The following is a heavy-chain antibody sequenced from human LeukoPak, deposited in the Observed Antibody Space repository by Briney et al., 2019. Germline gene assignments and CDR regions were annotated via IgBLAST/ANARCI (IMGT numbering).Heavy chain of an antibody. CDR1: GLTFSSYW. Sequence: GGSLRLSCAASGLTFSSYWMHWVRQAPGKGLEWVAVISKDGSSKYYADSVKGRFTISRDNSKNTLYLQMNSLRTEDTAVYYCARHDYGKYYFDYWGQGTQVAVSS. D-gene: IGHD4-17*01. CDR2: ISKDGSSK. J-gene: IGHJ4*02. CDR3: ARHDYGKYYFDY. V-gene: IGHV3-30-3*01.